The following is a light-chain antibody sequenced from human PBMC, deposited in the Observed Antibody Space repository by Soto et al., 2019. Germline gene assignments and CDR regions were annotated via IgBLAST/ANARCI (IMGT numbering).Light chain of an antibody. CDR2: GAS. J-gene: IGKJ4*01. CDR1: QNVSSN. CDR3: QQYDNWPLT. Sequence: EIVMTQSPATLSVSPGERATLSCRASQNVSSNLAWYHQKPGQAPRLLIYGASTRATGIPARFSGSGSGTEFTLTISSLQSEDFAVYYCQQYDNWPLTFGGGTKVEIK. V-gene: IGKV3-15*01.